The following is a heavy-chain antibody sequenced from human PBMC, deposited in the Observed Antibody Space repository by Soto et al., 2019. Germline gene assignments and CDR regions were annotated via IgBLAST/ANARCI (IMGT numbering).Heavy chain of an antibody. J-gene: IGHJ2*01. CDR1: GFTFSSYV. D-gene: IGHD3-22*01. CDR2: ISYDGSTK. V-gene: IGHV3-30-3*01. CDR3: AGGPHDISGYYCGYFGL. Sequence: PGGSLRLSCAASGFTFSSYVMHWVRQAPGKGLEWVAVISYDGSTKYYADSVKGRFTIPRDNSKNTLYLQMISLRAEDTAVYYCAGGPHDISGYYCGYFGLWGRGTLVT.